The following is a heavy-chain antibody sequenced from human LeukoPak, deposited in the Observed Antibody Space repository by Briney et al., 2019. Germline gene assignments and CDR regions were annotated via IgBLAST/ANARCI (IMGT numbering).Heavy chain of an antibody. CDR3: ARDYDINGGYWD. V-gene: IGHV1-18*01. Sequence: ASVKVSCKASGYTFTSYGISSVRPAPGQGLEWMGWISAYNGNTNYAQKLQGRVTMTTDTSTSTAYMELRSLRSDDTAVYYCARDYDINGGYWDWGQGTLVTVSS. D-gene: IGHD3-9*01. CDR2: ISAYNGNT. J-gene: IGHJ4*02. CDR1: GYTFTSYG.